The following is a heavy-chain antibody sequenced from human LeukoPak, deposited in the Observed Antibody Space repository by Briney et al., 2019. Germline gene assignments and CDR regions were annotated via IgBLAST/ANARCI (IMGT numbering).Heavy chain of an antibody. D-gene: IGHD3-22*01. J-gene: IGHJ4*02. CDR1: GFSFSSYV. V-gene: IGHV3-21*01. CDR2: ISSSSNYI. CDR3: ARVTGSSGSFDY. Sequence: GGSLRLSCAAAGFSFSSYVINWVRQAPGKGLEWVSSISSSSNYIYYADSVKGRFTISRDNAKNSLYQQMNSLRAEDTAVYYCARVTGSSGSFDYWGQGTLVTVSS.